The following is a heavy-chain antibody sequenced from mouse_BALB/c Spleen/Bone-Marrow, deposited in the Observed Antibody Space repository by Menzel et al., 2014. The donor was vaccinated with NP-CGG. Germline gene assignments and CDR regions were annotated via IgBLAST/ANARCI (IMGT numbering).Heavy chain of an antibody. V-gene: IGHV1-69*02. CDR3: ARALGDAYYYAMDY. CDR1: GYTFTSYW. CDR2: IDPSDSET. D-gene: IGHD3-3*01. Sequence: VKLVESGAELVKPGAPVKLSCKASGYTFTSYWMNWVKQRPGRGLEWIGRIDPSDSETHYNQKFKDKATLTVDKSSSTAYIQLSSLTSEDSAVYYCARALGDAYYYAMDYWGQGTSVTVSS. J-gene: IGHJ4*01.